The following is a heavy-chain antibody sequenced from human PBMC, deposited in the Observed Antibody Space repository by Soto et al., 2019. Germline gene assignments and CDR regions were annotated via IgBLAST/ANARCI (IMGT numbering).Heavy chain of an antibody. CDR1: GGTFSSYA. D-gene: IGHD6-6*01. CDR3: ARGDSSSSGDNWFDP. V-gene: IGHV1-69*13. J-gene: IGHJ5*02. CDR2: IIPIFGTA. Sequence: SVKVSCKASGGTFSSYAISWVRQAPGQGLEWMGGIIPIFGTANYAQKFQGRVTITADESTSTAYMELSSLGSEDTAVYYCARGDSSSSGDNWFDPWGQGTLVTVSS.